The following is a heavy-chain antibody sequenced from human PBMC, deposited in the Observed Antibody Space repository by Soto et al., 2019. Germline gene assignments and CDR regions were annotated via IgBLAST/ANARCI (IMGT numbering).Heavy chain of an antibody. V-gene: IGHV1-8*01. CDR1: GYTFTSYD. J-gene: IGHJ3*01. D-gene: IGHD2-21*02. CDR3: ARPQRGDDVKNAFDL. Sequence: ASVKVSCKASGYTFTSYDIYWVRQATGQGLEWMGWMNPNTGNSGYAQKFQGRVTMTSDTSISTAHMELSSLRSEDTAVYYCARPQRGDDVKNAFDLWGQGTMVT. CDR2: MNPNTGNS.